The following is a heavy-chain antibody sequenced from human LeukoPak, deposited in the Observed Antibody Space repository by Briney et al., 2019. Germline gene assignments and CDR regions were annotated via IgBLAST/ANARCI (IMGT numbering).Heavy chain of an antibody. V-gene: IGHV3-33*01. J-gene: IGHJ6*02. D-gene: IGHD3-3*01. CDR1: GFTSSSYG. CDR2: IWYDGSNK. Sequence: GGSLRLPCAASGFTSSSYGMHWVRQAPGKGLEWVAVIWYDGSNKYYADSVKGRFTISRDNSKNTLYLQMNSLRAEDTAVYYCARDPGHTIFGVVTSYYYGMDVWGQGTTVTVSS. CDR3: ARDPGHTIFGVVTSYYYGMDV.